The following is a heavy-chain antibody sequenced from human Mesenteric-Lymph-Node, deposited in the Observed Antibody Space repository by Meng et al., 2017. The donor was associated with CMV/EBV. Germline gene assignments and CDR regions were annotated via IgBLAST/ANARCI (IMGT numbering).Heavy chain of an antibody. J-gene: IGHJ6*02. CDR3: ARDFAAYYYDGSGVKSYYYYYGMDV. CDR2: ISYDGSNK. CDR1: GFTFSSYW. D-gene: IGHD3-22*01. Sequence: GGSLRLSCAASGFTFSSYWMSWVRQAPGKGLEWVAVISYDGSNKYYADSVKGRFTISRDNSKNTLYLQMNSLRAEDTAVYYCARDFAAYYYDGSGVKSYYYYYGMDVWGQGTTVTVSS. V-gene: IGHV3-30*19.